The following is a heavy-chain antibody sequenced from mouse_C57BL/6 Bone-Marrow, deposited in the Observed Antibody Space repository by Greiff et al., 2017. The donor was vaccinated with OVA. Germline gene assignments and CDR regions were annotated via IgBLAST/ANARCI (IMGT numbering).Heavy chain of an antibody. J-gene: IGHJ4*01. Sequence: DVMLVESGPSLVRPSQTLSLTCTVTGFSINSDCYWIWIRQFPGNKLEYIGYTFYSGITYYNPSLESRTYITRDTSKNQFSLKLSSVTTEDTATYYCARAHYYGSTLYAMDYWGQGTSVTVSS. V-gene: IGHV3-3*01. CDR2: TFYSGIT. CDR3: ARAHYYGSTLYAMDY. D-gene: IGHD1-1*01. CDR1: GFSINSDCY.